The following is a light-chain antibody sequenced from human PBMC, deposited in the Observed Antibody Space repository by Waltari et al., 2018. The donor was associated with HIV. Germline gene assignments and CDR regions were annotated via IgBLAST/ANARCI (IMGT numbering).Light chain of an antibody. CDR2: WAS. CDR1: QTLFYSSNNKNY. CDR3: QQYFNTPYT. J-gene: IGKJ2*01. Sequence: DIVMTQSPDSLTVSLGERATINCKSNQTLFYSSNNKNYLAWYQQKPRQPPKWLIYWASSRESGVPDRFSGSGSVTNFSLTITSLQAEDVAIYYCQQYFNTPYTFGRGTKVEI. V-gene: IGKV4-1*01.